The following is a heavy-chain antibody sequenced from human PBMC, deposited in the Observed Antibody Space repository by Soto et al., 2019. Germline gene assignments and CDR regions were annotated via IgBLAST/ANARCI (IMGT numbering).Heavy chain of an antibody. J-gene: IGHJ5*01. CDR2: ILYSGYT. CDR3: GRHAEYSDNWFDS. CDR1: GDSIGTYY. Sequence: QLQLQESGPGLVKPSETLSLTCTVSGDSIGTYYWGWIRQPPGKALEWIGYILYSGYTKYNPSLESRVTISVETTKNQFSLRLSSVTAADTAVYYCGRHAEYSDNWFDSWGQGTLVTVSS. V-gene: IGHV4-59*08. D-gene: IGHD6-6*01.